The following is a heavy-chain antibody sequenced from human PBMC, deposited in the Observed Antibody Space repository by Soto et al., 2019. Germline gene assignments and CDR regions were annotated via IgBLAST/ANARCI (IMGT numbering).Heavy chain of an antibody. CDR3: AINRALPYYFAY. CDR1: GFTFSSYA. J-gene: IGHJ4*02. Sequence: EVQLLESGGGLVQPGGSLRLSCAASGFTFSSYAMSWVRQAPGRGLEWVSAISGGGGSTYSADSVKGRFTISRDNSRHTLYLQINSLRAEDTAVYYCAINRALPYYFAYWGQGTRVNVSS. CDR2: ISGGGGST. V-gene: IGHV3-23*01.